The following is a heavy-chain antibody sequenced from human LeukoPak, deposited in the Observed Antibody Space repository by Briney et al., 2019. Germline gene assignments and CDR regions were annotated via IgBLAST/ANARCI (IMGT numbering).Heavy chain of an antibody. V-gene: IGHV1-69*04. Sequence: SVKVSCKASGGTFSSYAISWVRQAPGQGLEWMGRIIPILGIANYAQKFQGRVTITADKSTSTAYMELSSLRSEDTAVYYCARGQVGATGYFDYWGQGTLVTVSS. CDR2: IIPILGIA. D-gene: IGHD1-26*01. CDR1: GGTFSSYA. CDR3: ARGQVGATGYFDY. J-gene: IGHJ4*02.